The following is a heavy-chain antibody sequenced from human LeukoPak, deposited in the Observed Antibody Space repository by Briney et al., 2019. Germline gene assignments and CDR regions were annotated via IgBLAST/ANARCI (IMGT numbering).Heavy chain of an antibody. V-gene: IGHV3-48*04. D-gene: IGHD3-10*02. CDR1: GFTFSSYS. Sequence: GGSLRLSCAASGFTFSSYSMNWVRQAPGKGLEWVSYISSSSSTIYYADSVKGRFTISRDNAKNSLYLQMNNLRAEDTAVYYCAELGITMIGGVWGKGTTVTISS. J-gene: IGHJ6*04. CDR3: AELGITMIGGV. CDR2: ISSSSSTI.